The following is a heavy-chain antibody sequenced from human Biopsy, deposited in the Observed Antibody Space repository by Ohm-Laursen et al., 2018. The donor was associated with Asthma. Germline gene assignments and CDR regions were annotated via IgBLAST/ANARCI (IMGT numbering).Heavy chain of an antibody. D-gene: IGHD3-10*01. V-gene: IGHV1-18*01. CDR1: GYTFNSAG. Sequence: SVKVPCKTSGYTFNSAGITWVRQAPGQGLEWMGWISVYNGNTKVAQKLQDRVTMITDTSTSTAYMELRGLRSDDTAVYFCARAVDYSHYYGIDVWGQGTTVTVS. CDR3: ARAVDYSHYYGIDV. J-gene: IGHJ6*02. CDR2: ISVYNGNT.